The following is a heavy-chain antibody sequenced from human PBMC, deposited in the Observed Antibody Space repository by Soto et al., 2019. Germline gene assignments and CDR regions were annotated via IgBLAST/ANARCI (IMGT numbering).Heavy chain of an antibody. CDR1: GGSISSGGYY. J-gene: IGHJ6*02. V-gene: IGHV4-31*03. Sequence: QVQLQESGPGLVKPSQTLSLTCTVSGGSISSGGYYWSWIRQHPGKGLEWIGYIYYSGSTYYNPSLKRRVTISVDTSKNQFSLKLSSVTAADTAVYYCARDNLGYCSGGSCYSDYYYGMDVWGQGTTVTVSS. CDR2: IYYSGST. D-gene: IGHD2-15*01. CDR3: ARDNLGYCSGGSCYSDYYYGMDV.